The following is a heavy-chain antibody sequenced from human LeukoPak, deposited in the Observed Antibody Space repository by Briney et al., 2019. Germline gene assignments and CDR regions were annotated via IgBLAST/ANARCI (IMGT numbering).Heavy chain of an antibody. CDR2: IYATGTT. CDR1: DTSINTYY. V-gene: IGHV4-4*07. J-gene: IGHJ4*02. CDR3: AKVAKYYYGSETYFFFEN. Sequence: KPSETLSLTCTVSDTSINTYYWSWIRQPAGKGLEWIGHIYATGTTNYNPSLKSRVAMSIDTSKNQFSLNLRSVTAADTAVYFCAKVAKYYYGSETYFFFENWGQGTLVTVSS. D-gene: IGHD3-10*01.